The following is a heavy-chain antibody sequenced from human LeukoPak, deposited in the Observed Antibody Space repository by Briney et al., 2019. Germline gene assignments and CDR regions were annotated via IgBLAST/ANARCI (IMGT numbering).Heavy chain of an antibody. J-gene: IGHJ3*02. D-gene: IGHD2-8*02. CDR3: AKTSGVTGDPFDI. Sequence: GGSLRLACAASGFTFSSYAMHWVRQAPGKGLEWVAAISYDGSNKYYAASVKGRLTISRDNSKNTMYLQMSSLRAEDTAVYYCAKTSGVTGDPFDIWGQGTVVTVSS. V-gene: IGHV3-30-3*02. CDR2: ISYDGSNK. CDR1: GFTFSSYA.